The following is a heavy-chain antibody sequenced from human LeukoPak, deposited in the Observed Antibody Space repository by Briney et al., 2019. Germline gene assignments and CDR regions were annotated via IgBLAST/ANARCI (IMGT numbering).Heavy chain of an antibody. CDR3: ARWLVATMFDY. CDR2: IYSDGTT. V-gene: IGHV3-66*01. J-gene: IGHJ4*02. D-gene: IGHD5-12*01. CDR1: GFTVSSSY. Sequence: PGGSLRLSCATSGFTVSSSYLSWVRQAPGKGLEWVSVIYSDGTTYYADSVKGRFTISRDNSKNTLYLQMNSLRAEDTAVYYCARWLVATMFDYWGQGTLVTVSS.